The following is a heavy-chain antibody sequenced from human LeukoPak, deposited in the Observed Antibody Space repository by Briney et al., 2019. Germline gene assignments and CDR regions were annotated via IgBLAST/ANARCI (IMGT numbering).Heavy chain of an antibody. CDR3: ARERARWLQIWAFDY. V-gene: IGHV1-18*01. J-gene: IGHJ4*02. CDR2: ISAYNGNT. CDR1: GYTFSNYG. D-gene: IGHD5-24*01. Sequence: GASVKVSCKASGYTFSNYGISWVRQAPGQGLEWMGWISAYNGNTNYAQKLQGRVTMTTDISTSTAYMELRSLRSDDTAVYYCARERARWLQIWAFDYWGQGTLVTVSS.